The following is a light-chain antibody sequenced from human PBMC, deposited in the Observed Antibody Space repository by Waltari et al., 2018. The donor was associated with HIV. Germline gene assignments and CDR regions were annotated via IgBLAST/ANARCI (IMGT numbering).Light chain of an antibody. CDR3: QQYKGYPLT. V-gene: IGKV1-16*02. CDR1: HDISNY. CDR2: AAS. J-gene: IGKJ5*01. Sequence: DIQVTQYPSSLSASVGDRVTITCRPSHDISNYLAWFQQRPGEAPKSLIYAASTLQSGVPSKFRGSGSETYFTLTINSLQSEDSATYYCQQYKGYPLTFGQGTRLEIK.